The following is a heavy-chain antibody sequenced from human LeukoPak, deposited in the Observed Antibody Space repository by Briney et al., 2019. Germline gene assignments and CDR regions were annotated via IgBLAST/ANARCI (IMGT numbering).Heavy chain of an antibody. Sequence: GGSLRLSCEASGFTFSSYGMHWVRQAPGKGLEWVAVIWFDGSKKYYADSVKGRFTISRDNSKNTLYLQMNSLRVEDTAVYYCARVGGGSYYFDYRGQGTLVTVSS. CDR2: IWFDGSKK. J-gene: IGHJ4*02. CDR3: ARVGGGSYYFDY. CDR1: GFTFSSYG. D-gene: IGHD1-26*01. V-gene: IGHV3-33*01.